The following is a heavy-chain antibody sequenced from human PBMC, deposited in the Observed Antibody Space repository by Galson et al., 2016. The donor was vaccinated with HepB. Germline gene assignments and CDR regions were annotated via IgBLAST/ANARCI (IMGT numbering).Heavy chain of an antibody. CDR1: GVSVSSGSYY. D-gene: IGHD3-10*01. CDR3: ARDRSQDWFDP. CDR2: IHYSGST. Sequence: SETLSLTCTVSGVSVSSGSYYWSWIRQPPGKGLEWIGWIHYSGSTKYNPSLKSRVTISVDTSKNQFSLKLSSVTAADTAVYYCARDRSQDWFDPWGQGTLVTVSS. J-gene: IGHJ5*02. V-gene: IGHV4-61*01.